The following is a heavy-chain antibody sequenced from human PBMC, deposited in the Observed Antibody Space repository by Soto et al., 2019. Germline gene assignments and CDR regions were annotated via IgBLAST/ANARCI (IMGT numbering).Heavy chain of an antibody. CDR1: GGVHSEGGYS. Sequence: ASETLCPNSGFSGGVHSEGGYSWSWIRQPPGKGLEWIGYIYHSGSTYYNPSLKSRVTISVDRSKNQFSLKLSSVTAADTAVYYCARVPDRWGQGTLVTVSS. CDR2: IYHSGST. D-gene: IGHD2-2*01. CDR3: ARVPDR. V-gene: IGHV4-30-2*01. J-gene: IGHJ5*02.